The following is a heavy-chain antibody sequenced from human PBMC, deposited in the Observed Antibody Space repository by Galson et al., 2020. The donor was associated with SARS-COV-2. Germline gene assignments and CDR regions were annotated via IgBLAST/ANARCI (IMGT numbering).Heavy chain of an antibody. CDR2: ISWNGGSI. J-gene: IGHJ6*02. D-gene: IGHD6-19*01. Sequence: GGSLRLSCAASGFTFDDYAMHWVRQAPGKGLEWVSGISWNGGSIAYAESVKGRFTISRDNVKNSLFLQMSSLRPDDTAFYYCARDMGMGASGWATAYYYLGMDVWVQGTTVTVSS. V-gene: IGHV3-9*01. CDR3: ARDMGMGASGWATAYYYLGMDV. CDR1: GFTFDDYA.